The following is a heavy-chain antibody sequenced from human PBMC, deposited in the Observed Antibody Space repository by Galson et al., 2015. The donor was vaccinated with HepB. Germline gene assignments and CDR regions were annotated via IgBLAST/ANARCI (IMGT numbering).Heavy chain of an antibody. CDR3: GGAGGDAYYFDY. Sequence: SVKVSCKASGYTLTDYYMHWVRQAPGQGLEWMGWINPNSSDTKYAQKFQGRVTMTRDTSISTAYMELSRLRSDDTAVYYCGGAGGDAYYFDYWGQGTLVTVSS. J-gene: IGHJ4*02. CDR2: INPNSSDT. V-gene: IGHV1-2*02. D-gene: IGHD2-21*02. CDR1: GYTLTDYY.